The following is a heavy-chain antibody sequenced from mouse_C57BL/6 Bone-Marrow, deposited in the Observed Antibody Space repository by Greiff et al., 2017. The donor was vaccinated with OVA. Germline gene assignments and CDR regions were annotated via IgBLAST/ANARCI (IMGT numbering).Heavy chain of an antibody. J-gene: IGHJ2*01. CDR3: ARLPWVDY. CDR2: ISSGGSYT. V-gene: IGHV5-6*02. Sequence: EVKLVESGGDLVKPGGSLKLSCAASGFTFSSYGMSWVRQTPDKRLEWVATISSGGSYTYYPDSVKGRFTISRDNAKNTLYLQMSSLKSEDTAMYYCARLPWVDYWGQGTTLTVSS. CDR1: GFTFSSYG.